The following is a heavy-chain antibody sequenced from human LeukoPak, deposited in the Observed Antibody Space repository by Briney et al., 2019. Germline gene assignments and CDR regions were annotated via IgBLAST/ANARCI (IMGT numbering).Heavy chain of an antibody. D-gene: IGHD3-22*01. V-gene: IGHV3-48*01. CDR3: ARDTTYYYDSSGYYPFDY. J-gene: IGHJ4*02. CDR1: GFTFSSYS. Sequence: GGSLRLSCAASGFTFSSYSMNWVRQAPGKGLEWVSYISSSSTIYYADSVKGRFTISRDNAKSSLYLQMNSLRAEDTAVYYCARDTTYYYDSSGYYPFDYWGQGTLVTVSS. CDR2: ISSSSTI.